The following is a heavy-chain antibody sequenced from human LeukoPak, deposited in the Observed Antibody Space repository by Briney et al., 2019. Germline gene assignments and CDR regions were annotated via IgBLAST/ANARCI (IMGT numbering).Heavy chain of an antibody. V-gene: IGHV3-30*04. CDR1: GFTFSSYA. Sequence: GRSLRLSCAASGFTFSSYAMYWVRQAPGKGLEWVAVISYDGSGKFYADSVKGRFTISRDSSKNTLYLQMNSLRPEDTAVYYCARARPSMWIDYWGQGTLVTVSS. CDR2: ISYDGSGK. CDR3: ARARPSMWIDY. J-gene: IGHJ4*02. D-gene: IGHD5-12*01.